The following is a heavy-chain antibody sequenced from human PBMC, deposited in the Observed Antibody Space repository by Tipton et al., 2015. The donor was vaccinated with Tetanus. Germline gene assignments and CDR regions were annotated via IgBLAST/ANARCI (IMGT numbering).Heavy chain of an antibody. V-gene: IGHV1-69*13. J-gene: IGHJ4*02. D-gene: IGHD3-3*01. CDR3: ARGTYYDFWSGPSTPYYLDH. Sequence: QSGPEVKKPGSSVKVSCETSGGTFSSYAIAWVRQAPGQGLEWVGGIIPIFGTPNYAQNFQGRVTITADESTDTASMELNNVRPEDTAVYYCARGTYYDFWSGPSTPYYLDHWSQGTLITVSS. CDR1: GGTFSSYA. CDR2: IIPIFGTP.